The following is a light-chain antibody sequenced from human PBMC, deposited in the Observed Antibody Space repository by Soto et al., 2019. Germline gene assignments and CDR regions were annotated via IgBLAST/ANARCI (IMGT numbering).Light chain of an antibody. CDR1: SSDVGSYNL. CDR2: EVS. V-gene: IGLV2-23*02. CDR3: CSYAGSSTGNYV. J-gene: IGLJ1*01. Sequence: QSALTQPASVSGSPGQSITISCTGTSSDVGSYNLVSWYQQHPGKAPKLMIYEVSKRPSGVSNRFSGSKSGNTASLTISGLQADDEADYYCCSYAGSSTGNYVFGTGTKLTVL.